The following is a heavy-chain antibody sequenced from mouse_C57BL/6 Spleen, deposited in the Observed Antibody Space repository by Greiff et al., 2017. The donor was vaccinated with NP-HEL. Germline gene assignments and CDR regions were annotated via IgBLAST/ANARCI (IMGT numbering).Heavy chain of an antibody. J-gene: IGHJ3*01. CDR2: IYPGDGDT. CDR1: GYAFSSSW. D-gene: IGHD1-1*01. CDR3: ALYGSSLFAY. Sequence: VQLQQSGPELVKPGASVKISCKASGYAFSSSWMNWVKQRPGKGLEWIGRIYPGDGDTNYNGKFKGKATLTADKSSSTAYMQLSSLTSEDSAVYFCALYGSSLFAYWGQGTLVTVSA. V-gene: IGHV1-82*01.